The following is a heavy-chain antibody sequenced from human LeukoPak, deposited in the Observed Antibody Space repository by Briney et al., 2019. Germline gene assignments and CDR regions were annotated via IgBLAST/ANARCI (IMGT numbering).Heavy chain of an antibody. CDR1: GGSISSYY. Sequence: SETLSLTCTVSGGSISSYYWSWIRQPAGKGLEWIGRIYTSGSTNYNPSLKSRVTMSVDTSKNQFSLKLSSVTAADTAVYYCAREELGDFWSGYYTLNYWGQGTLVTVSS. CDR2: IYTSGST. CDR3: AREELGDFWSGYYTLNY. V-gene: IGHV4-4*07. D-gene: IGHD3-3*01. J-gene: IGHJ4*02.